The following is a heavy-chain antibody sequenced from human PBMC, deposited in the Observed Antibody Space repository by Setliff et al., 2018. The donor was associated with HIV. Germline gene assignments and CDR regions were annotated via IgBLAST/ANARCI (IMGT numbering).Heavy chain of an antibody. Sequence: LSETLSLTCNVSGGSISGSSYYWGWIRQPPGKGLEWIGSIYHSGSASHNPSLKSRVTISVDTSKNQFSLKLRSVTAADTAVYYCASSRSLFGEEYFHHWGQGTLVTVSS. CDR1: GGSISGSSYY. CDR2: IYHSGSA. D-gene: IGHD3-10*02. CDR3: ASSRSLFGEEYFHH. V-gene: IGHV4-39*01. J-gene: IGHJ1*01.